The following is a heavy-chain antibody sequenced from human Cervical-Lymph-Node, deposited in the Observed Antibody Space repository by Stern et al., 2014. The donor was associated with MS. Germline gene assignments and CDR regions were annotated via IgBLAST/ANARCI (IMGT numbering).Heavy chain of an antibody. CDR3: ARAVRELGT. CDR2: IKTDGSEK. J-gene: IGHJ5*02. CDR1: GFTFSTYW. Sequence: VQLVESGGGLVQPGESLRLSCAVSGFTFSTYWMTWVRQAPGKGLEWVASIKTDGSEKSYGASVKGRFSISRDNAKNSLYLQMNSLRAEDTAVYYCARAVRELGTWGQGTLVTVSS. V-gene: IGHV3-7*01. D-gene: IGHD1-7*01.